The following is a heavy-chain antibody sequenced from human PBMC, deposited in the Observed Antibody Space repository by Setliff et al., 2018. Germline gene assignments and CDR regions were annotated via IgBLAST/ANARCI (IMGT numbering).Heavy chain of an antibody. Sequence: GESLKLSCAASGFTFISYAMHWVRQAPGKGLEYVSAISSNGGRMSYANSVKGRFIISRDISKNTLYLQMGSLRAEDTAVYYCARIAEYDTIDIWGQGTMVTVSS. CDR2: ISSNGGRM. V-gene: IGHV3-64*01. CDR1: GFTFISYA. D-gene: IGHD3-16*01. J-gene: IGHJ3*02. CDR3: ARIAEYDTIDI.